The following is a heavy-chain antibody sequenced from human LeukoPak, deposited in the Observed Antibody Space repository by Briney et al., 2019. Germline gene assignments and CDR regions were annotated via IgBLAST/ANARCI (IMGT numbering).Heavy chain of an antibody. V-gene: IGHV3-64*01. CDR2: ISSNGGSK. J-gene: IGHJ4*02. CDR1: GFTFSSYA. D-gene: IGHD3-10*01. Sequence: GGSLRLSCAASGFTFSSYAMHWVRQAPGKGLEYVSAISSNGGSKYYANSVKGRFTISRDNSKNTLYLQMGSLRAEDMAVYYCARDAYGSGSYFYYFDYWGQGTLVTVSS. CDR3: ARDAYGSGSYFYYFDY.